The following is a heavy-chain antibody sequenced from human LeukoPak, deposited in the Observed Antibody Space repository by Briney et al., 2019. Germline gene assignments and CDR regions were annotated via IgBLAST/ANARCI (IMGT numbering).Heavy chain of an antibody. CDR3: ARLFGGVTTFDY. Sequence: GGSLRPSCAASGFSFGNFWMSWVRQAPGRGLQWVASMKGDGSPTYYVDSVKGRFIISRDNARNSLYLQMNSLRAEDTAVYYCARLFGGVTTFDYWGQGALVTVSS. V-gene: IGHV3-7*01. D-gene: IGHD2-8*02. J-gene: IGHJ4*02. CDR1: GFSFGNFW. CDR2: MKGDGSPT.